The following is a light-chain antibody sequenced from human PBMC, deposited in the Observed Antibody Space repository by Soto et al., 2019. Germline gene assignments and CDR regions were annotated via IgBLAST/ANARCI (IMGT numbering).Light chain of an antibody. CDR2: GVS. CDR3: QQYGSSPLT. Sequence: EIVLTQSPGTLSFSAGERATLSCRASQRVNSRYLAWYQQKPGQAPRLLIYGVSNRATGIPDRFSGSGSGTDFTLTISRLEPEDFAVYYCQQYGSSPLTFGGGTKVDIK. CDR1: QRVNSRY. V-gene: IGKV3-20*01. J-gene: IGKJ4*01.